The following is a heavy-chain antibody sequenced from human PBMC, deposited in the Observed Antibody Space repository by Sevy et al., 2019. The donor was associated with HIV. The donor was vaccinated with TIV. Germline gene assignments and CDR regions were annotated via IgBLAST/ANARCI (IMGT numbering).Heavy chain of an antibody. CDR2: IIPIFGTA. Sequence: ASVKVSCKASGGTFSSYAISWVRQAPGQGLEWMGGIIPIFGTANYAQKFQGRVTITADESTSTAYMELSSLRSEDTVVYYCARPTRQWLATTYAFDIWGQGTMVTVSS. CDR3: ARPTRQWLATTYAFDI. CDR1: GGTFSSYA. J-gene: IGHJ3*02. D-gene: IGHD6-19*01. V-gene: IGHV1-69*13.